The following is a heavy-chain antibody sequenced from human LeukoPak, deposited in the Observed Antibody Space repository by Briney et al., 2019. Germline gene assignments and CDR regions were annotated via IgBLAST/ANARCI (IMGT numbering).Heavy chain of an antibody. D-gene: IGHD3-16*02. Sequence: GGSLRLSCAASGFTFSSYGMHWVRQAPGKGLECVAVISYDGSNKYYADSVKGRFTISRDNSKNTLYLQMNSLRAEDTAAYYCAKDSPDYVWGSYRSFDYWGQGTLVTVSS. CDR1: GFTFSSYG. J-gene: IGHJ4*02. CDR3: AKDSPDYVWGSYRSFDY. V-gene: IGHV3-30*18. CDR2: ISYDGSNK.